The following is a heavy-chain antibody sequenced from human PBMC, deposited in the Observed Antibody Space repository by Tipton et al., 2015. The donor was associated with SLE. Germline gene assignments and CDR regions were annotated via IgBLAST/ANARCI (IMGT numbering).Heavy chain of an antibody. CDR1: DFTVSSNY. CDR2: ISGSGGST. CDR3: ATSRDGYNS. D-gene: IGHD5-24*01. V-gene: IGHV3-23*01. J-gene: IGHJ4*02. Sequence: SLRLSCAASDFTVSSNYMSWVRQAPGKGLECVSAISGSGGSTYYADSVKGRFTISRDNSKNKLYLQMNSLRAEDKAVYYCATSRDGYNSWGQGTLVTVSS.